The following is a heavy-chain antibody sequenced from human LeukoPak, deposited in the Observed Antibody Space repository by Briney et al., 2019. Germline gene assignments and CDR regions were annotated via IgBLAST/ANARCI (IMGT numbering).Heavy chain of an antibody. V-gene: IGHV3-53*01. D-gene: IGHD2-15*01. CDR1: GFTVSSNY. CDR2: IYSGGST. CDR3: VRGYSFGPYGMDV. Sequence: GGSLRLSCAASGFTVSSNYMSWVRQAPGKGLEWVSLIYSGGSTYYADSVKGRLTISRDNSKNTVYLQMNSLRAEDTAVYFCVRGYSFGPYGMDVWGQGTTVTVSS. J-gene: IGHJ6*02.